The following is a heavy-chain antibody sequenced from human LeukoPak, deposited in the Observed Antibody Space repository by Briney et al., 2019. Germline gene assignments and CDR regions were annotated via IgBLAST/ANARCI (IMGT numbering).Heavy chain of an antibody. CDR2: ISGSGGST. V-gene: IGHV3-23*01. Sequence: GGSLRLSCAASGFTFSTYAMTWVRQPPGKGLEWVSAISGSGGSTYYADSVKGRFTISRDNSKNTLYLQMNSLRAEDTAVYYCAKPGHDSSGYYYGDNNSYFDYWGQGTLVTVSS. CDR1: GFTFSTYA. D-gene: IGHD3-22*01. J-gene: IGHJ4*02. CDR3: AKPGHDSSGYYYGDNNSYFDY.